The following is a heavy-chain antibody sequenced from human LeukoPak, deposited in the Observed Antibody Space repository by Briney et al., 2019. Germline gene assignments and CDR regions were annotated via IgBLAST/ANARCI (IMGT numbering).Heavy chain of an antibody. CDR1: GGSISSGSYY. CDR3: TRHLIQRLRGGYYYMDV. CDR2: IYTSGST. D-gene: IGHD5-18*01. J-gene: IGHJ6*03. Sequence: SETLSLTCTVSGGSISSGSYYWSWIRQPAGKGLEWIGRIYTSGSTNYNPSLKSRVTISVDTSKNQFSLKLSSVTAADTAVYYCTRHLIQRLRGGYYYMDVWGKGTTVTVSS. V-gene: IGHV4-61*02.